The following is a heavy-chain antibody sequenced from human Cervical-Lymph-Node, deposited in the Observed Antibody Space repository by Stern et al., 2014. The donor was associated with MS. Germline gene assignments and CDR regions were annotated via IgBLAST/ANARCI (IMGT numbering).Heavy chain of an antibody. V-gene: IGHV1-69*01. CDR3: ARDGRHTNNFGLDV. CDR1: GGTFNVYA. CDR2: IIPVIGPA. J-gene: IGHJ6*02. Sequence: QVQLVESGAEVNKPGSSVKVSCKASGGTFNVYAINWLRQAPGQGLEWMGGIIPVIGPANYAQNFQGRGTITADASTRTSSMQLSSLRSDDTAVYYCARDGRHTNNFGLDVWGQGTTVTVSS.